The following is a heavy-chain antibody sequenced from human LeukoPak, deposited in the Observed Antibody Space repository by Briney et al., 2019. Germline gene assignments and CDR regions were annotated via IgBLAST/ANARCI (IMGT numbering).Heavy chain of an antibody. V-gene: IGHV3-48*04. CDR2: ISSSSSTI. Sequence: GGSLRLSCAASGFTFSTHDLNWVRQAPGKGLEWVSYISSSSSTIYYADSVKGRFTISRDNAKNSLYLQMNSLRAEDTAVYYCARESYDILTGYFDYWGQGTLVTVSS. D-gene: IGHD3-9*01. CDR3: ARESYDILTGYFDY. CDR1: GFTFSTHD. J-gene: IGHJ4*02.